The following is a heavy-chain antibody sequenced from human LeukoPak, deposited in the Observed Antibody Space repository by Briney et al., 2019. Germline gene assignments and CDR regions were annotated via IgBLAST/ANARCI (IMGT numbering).Heavy chain of an antibody. CDR3: ARGLTVITGTTRFDY. Sequence: NTSETLSLTCAVSGDSVSFSYWSWIRQPPGKGLEWIGEINHSGSTNYNPSLKSRVTISVDTSKNQFSLKLSSVTAADTAVYYCARGLTVITGTTRFDYWGQGTLVTVSS. V-gene: IGHV4-34*01. J-gene: IGHJ4*02. D-gene: IGHD1-20*01. CDR2: INHSGST. CDR1: GDSVSFSY.